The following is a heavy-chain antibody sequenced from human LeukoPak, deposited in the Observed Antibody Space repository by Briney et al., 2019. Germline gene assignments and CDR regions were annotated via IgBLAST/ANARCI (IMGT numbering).Heavy chain of an antibody. D-gene: IGHD3-22*01. J-gene: IGHJ4*02. CDR1: GGPISSSSYY. CDR3: AGLPTTAIVVAYFDY. CDR2: IYYSGST. Sequence: SETLSLTCTVSGGPISSSSYYWGWIRQPPGKGLEWIGSIYYSGSTYYNPSLKSRVTISVDTSKNQFSLKLSSVTAADTAVYYCAGLPTTAIVVAYFDYWGQGTLVTVSS. V-gene: IGHV4-39*07.